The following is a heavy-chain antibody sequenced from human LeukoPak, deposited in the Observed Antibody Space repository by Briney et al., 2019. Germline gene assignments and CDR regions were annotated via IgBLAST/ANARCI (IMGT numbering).Heavy chain of an antibody. V-gene: IGHV4-4*07. D-gene: IGHD3-9*01. CDR1: GDSISNYH. CDR3: ARCLTRTYYYYFMDV. CDR2: IFVSGST. Sequence: SETLSLTCTVSGDSISNYHWSWIRQPAGKGLEWIGHIFVSGSTHHNPSLKSRVTMSVDSSKNQLSLKLNSVTAADTAVYYCARCLTRTYYYYFMDVWGKGTTVTVSS. J-gene: IGHJ6*03.